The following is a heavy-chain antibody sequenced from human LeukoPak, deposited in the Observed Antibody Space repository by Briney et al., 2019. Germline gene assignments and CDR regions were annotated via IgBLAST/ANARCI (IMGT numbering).Heavy chain of an antibody. Sequence: PSETLSLTCAVYGGSFSGYYWSWIRQPPGKGLEWIGEINHSGSTNYNPSLKSRVTISVDTSKNQFSLKLSSVTAADTAVYYCARRRRSSGYYLDYWGQGTLVTVSS. CDR3: ARRRRSSGYYLDY. J-gene: IGHJ4*02. CDR1: GGSFSGYY. V-gene: IGHV4-34*01. CDR2: INHSGST. D-gene: IGHD3-22*01.